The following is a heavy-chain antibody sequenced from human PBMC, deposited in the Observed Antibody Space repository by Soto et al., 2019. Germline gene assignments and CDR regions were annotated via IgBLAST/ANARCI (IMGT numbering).Heavy chain of an antibody. Sequence: PGGSLRLSCAASGFTFSSYAMHWVRQAPGKGLEWVAVISYDGSNKYYADSVKSRFTISRDNSKNTLYLQMNSLRAEDTAVYYCARSGITMVRGVIMPLDVWGQGTTVTVSS. CDR1: GFTFSSYA. V-gene: IGHV3-30-3*01. J-gene: IGHJ6*02. CDR2: ISYDGSNK. CDR3: ARSGITMVRGVIMPLDV. D-gene: IGHD3-10*01.